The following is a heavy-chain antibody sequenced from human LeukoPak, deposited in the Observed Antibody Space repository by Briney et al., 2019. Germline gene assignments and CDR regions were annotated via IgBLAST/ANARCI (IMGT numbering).Heavy chain of an antibody. CDR3: ARTYYDYIWGSYRLDY. Sequence: GGSLRLSCAASGFTFSSYSMNWVRQAPGKGLEWVSYISSSSSTIYYADSVKGRFTISRDNAKNSLCLQMNSLRDEDTAVYYCARTYYDYIWGSYRLDYWGQGTLVTVSS. V-gene: IGHV3-48*02. D-gene: IGHD3-16*02. CDR2: ISSSSSTI. J-gene: IGHJ4*02. CDR1: GFTFSSYS.